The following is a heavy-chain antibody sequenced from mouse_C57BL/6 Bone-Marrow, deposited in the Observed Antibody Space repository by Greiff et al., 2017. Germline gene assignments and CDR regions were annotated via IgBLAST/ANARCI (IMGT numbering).Heavy chain of an antibody. D-gene: IGHD1-1*01. J-gene: IGHJ2*01. V-gene: IGHV7-3*01. CDR1: GFTFTDYY. CDR2: IRNKANGYTT. CDR3: ARWGITTVVDFDY. Sequence: EVKLMESGGGLVQPGGSLSLSCAASGFTFTDYYMSWVRQPPGKALEWLGFIRNKANGYTTEYSASVKGRFTISRDNSQSILYLQMNALRAEDSATYYCARWGITTVVDFDYWGQGTTLTVSS.